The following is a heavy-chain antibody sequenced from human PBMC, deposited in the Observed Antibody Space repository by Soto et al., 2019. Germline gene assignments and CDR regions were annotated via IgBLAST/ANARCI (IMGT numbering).Heavy chain of an antibody. J-gene: IGHJ6*02. CDR3: AKVRYSSPMGYYYGMDV. CDR2: IIPIFGTA. Sequence: QVQLEQSGGEVKKPGSSVKVSCKASGVTLSKFIMTWVRQAPGLGLEWVGGIIPIFGTANYAQKFQGRVTITADESTSTSYMEVNNLRSEDTAVYYCAKVRYSSPMGYYYGMDVWGQGTTVTVSS. CDR1: GVTLSKFI. V-gene: IGHV1-69*01. D-gene: IGHD6-19*01.